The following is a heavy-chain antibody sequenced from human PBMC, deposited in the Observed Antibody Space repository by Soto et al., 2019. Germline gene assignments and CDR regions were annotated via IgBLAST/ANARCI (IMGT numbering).Heavy chain of an antibody. J-gene: IGHJ3*02. CDR1: GFSFSAYA. D-gene: IGHD2-8*01. V-gene: IGHV3-23*01. Sequence: GGSLRLSCAASGFSFSAYAMNWVRQAPGKGLQWVSGLVGNGGDRNYADSVRGRFTVSRDNSKNTLYLQMNNLRDEDTAVYYCAKDFIANIGVWEAFKMWGQGT. CDR2: LVGNGGDR. CDR3: AKDFIANIGVWEAFKM.